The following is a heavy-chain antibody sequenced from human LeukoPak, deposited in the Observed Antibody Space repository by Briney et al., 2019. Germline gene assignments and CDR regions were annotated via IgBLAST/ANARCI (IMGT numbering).Heavy chain of an antibody. Sequence: ASVKVSCKASGYTFTGYYMHWVRQAPGQGLEWMGRINPNSGGTNYAQKFQGRVTMTRDTSISTAYMELSRPRSDDTAVYYCARGVYYDSSGYDYWGQGTLVTVSS. CDR2: INPNSGGT. J-gene: IGHJ4*02. CDR1: GYTFTGYY. V-gene: IGHV1-2*06. D-gene: IGHD3-22*01. CDR3: ARGVYYDSSGYDY.